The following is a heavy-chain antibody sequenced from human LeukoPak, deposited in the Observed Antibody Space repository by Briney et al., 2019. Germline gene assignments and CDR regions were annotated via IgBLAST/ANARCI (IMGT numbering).Heavy chain of an antibody. Sequence: RGSLRLSCAASGFTFSSYAMSWVRQAPGKGLEWVSAISGNGGGTYYADSVKGRFTISRDNSRNTLFLQMNSLRAEDTAVYYCAKVAEMDTILGKFDNWGQGTLVTVSS. CDR1: GFTFSSYA. CDR3: AKVAEMDTILGKFDN. V-gene: IGHV3-23*01. CDR2: ISGNGGGT. J-gene: IGHJ5*02. D-gene: IGHD5-24*01.